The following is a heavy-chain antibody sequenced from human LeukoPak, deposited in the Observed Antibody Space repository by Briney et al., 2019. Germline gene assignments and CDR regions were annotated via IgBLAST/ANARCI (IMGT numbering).Heavy chain of an antibody. CDR3: ASQRVGYCSGSSCYYFDY. V-gene: IGHV1-24*01. D-gene: IGHD2-15*01. CDR2: FDPEDGET. Sequence: ASVKVSCKVSGYTLTELSMHWVRQAPGKGLEWMGGFDPEDGETIYAQKFQGRVTMTEDTSTDTAYMELSSLRSEDTAVYYCASQRVGYCSGSSCYYFDYWGQGTLVTVSS. J-gene: IGHJ4*02. CDR1: GYTLTELS.